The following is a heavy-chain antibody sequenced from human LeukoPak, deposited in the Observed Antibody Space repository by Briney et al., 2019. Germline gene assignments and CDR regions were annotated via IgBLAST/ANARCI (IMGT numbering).Heavy chain of an antibody. CDR2: IKRDGSEK. D-gene: IGHD3-10*01. V-gene: IGHV3-7*01. CDR3: VRDPGRGEEFDY. J-gene: IGHJ4*02. Sequence: GGSLRLSCAASGFTFRNYWMAWVRQAPGEGLEWVASIKRDGSEKYYVDSMRGRFTISRDNADNSLYLQMNSLTAEDTAVYYCVRDPGRGEEFDYWGQGTLVTVSS. CDR1: GFTFRNYW.